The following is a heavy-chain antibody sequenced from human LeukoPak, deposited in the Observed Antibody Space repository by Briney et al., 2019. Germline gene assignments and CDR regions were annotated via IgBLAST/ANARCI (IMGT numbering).Heavy chain of an antibody. CDR1: GYTFTSYY. CDR3: ARAGGTMVRGATKFDY. V-gene: IGHV1-46*01. D-gene: IGHD3-10*01. Sequence: ASVKVSCKASGYTFTSYYMHWVRQAPGQGLEWMGIINPSGGSTSYAQKFQGRVTMTRDTSTSTVYMELSSLRSEDTAVYYCARAGGTMVRGATKFDYWGQGTLVTVSS. J-gene: IGHJ4*02. CDR2: INPSGGST.